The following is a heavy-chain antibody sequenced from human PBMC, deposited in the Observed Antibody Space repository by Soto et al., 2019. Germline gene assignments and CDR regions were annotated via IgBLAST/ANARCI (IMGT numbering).Heavy chain of an antibody. Sequence: GWSLRLSCAASGFTFRSFTMNWVCQAPGKGQEWVSTISSNSAYIYYTDALRSRFTISRDNAKNSLHLQMNSLRAEDTAVYYCTRDASRDSSARGWFDPWGPGTLGTVSS. V-gene: IGHV3-21*01. CDR3: TRDASRDSSARGWFDP. D-gene: IGHD6-13*01. CDR2: ISSNSAYI. CDR1: GFTFRSFT. J-gene: IGHJ5*02.